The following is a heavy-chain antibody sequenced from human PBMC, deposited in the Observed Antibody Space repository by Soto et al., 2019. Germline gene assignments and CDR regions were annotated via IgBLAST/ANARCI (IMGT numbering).Heavy chain of an antibody. J-gene: IGHJ6*02. CDR2: ISGSGGST. CDR3: AKEVYPGPNYYYGMDV. D-gene: IGHD2-8*01. Sequence: GGSLRLSCAASGFTFSSYAMSWVRQAPGKGLEWVSAISGSGGSTYCADSVKGRFTISRDNSKNTLYLQMNSLRAEDTAVYYCAKEVYPGPNYYYGMDVWGQGTTVTVSS. CDR1: GFTFSSYA. V-gene: IGHV3-23*01.